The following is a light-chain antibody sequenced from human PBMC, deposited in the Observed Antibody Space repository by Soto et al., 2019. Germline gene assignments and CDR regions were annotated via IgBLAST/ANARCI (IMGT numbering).Light chain of an antibody. CDR3: QQYGSSGT. Sequence: EIVLTQSPGTLSLSPGERATLSCRASQSVSSSSLAWYQQKPGLAPRLLIYGASSRATGIPDRFSGSGSGTDFTLTISRLEPEDFAVYYCQQYGSSGTFGQGTKVDIK. J-gene: IGKJ1*01. CDR1: QSVSSSS. CDR2: GAS. V-gene: IGKV3-20*01.